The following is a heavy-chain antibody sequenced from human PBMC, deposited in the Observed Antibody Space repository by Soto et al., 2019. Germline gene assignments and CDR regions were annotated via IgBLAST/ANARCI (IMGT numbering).Heavy chain of an antibody. Sequence: QVQLVESGGGVVQPGMSLRLSCVASGFSFSTYGMHWVRQAPGKGLEWGAMIWNDGSNKYYANSVRDRFTISRDNSMNTLYLQMNSLRDEDSAVYYCATELNDMEAFDIWGRGTILTVSS. CDR1: GFSFSTYG. CDR2: IWNDGSNK. J-gene: IGHJ3*02. D-gene: IGHD1-1*01. CDR3: ATELNDMEAFDI. V-gene: IGHV3-33*01.